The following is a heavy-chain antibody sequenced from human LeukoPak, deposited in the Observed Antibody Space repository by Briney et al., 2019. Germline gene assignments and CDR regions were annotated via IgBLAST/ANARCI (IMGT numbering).Heavy chain of an antibody. J-gene: IGHJ6*02. CDR1: GGTFSSYT. Sequence: SVKVSCKASGGTFSSYTISWVRQAPGQGLEWMGRIIPILGITNYAQKFQGRVTITADKSTSTAYMELSSLRSEDTAVYYCARDEGFWSGSPYYYYGMDVWGQGTTVTVSS. CDR2: IIPILGIT. D-gene: IGHD3-3*01. V-gene: IGHV1-69*04. CDR3: ARDEGFWSGSPYYYYGMDV.